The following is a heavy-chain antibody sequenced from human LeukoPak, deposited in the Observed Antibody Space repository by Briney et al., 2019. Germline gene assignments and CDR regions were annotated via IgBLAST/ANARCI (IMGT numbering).Heavy chain of an antibody. J-gene: IGHJ4*02. CDR3: AGRLPMDTTMVVEY. V-gene: IGHV3-73*01. CDR2: IRSKANSFAT. D-gene: IGHD5-18*01. Sequence: PGGSLRLSCTASGFTFSASTMLWVRQAPGKGLEWVGRIRSKANSFATAYPASMKDRFIISRDDAKNTAYLQMNSLKIEDTAVYYCAGRLPMDTTMVVEYWGQGTLVTVSS. CDR1: GFTFSAST.